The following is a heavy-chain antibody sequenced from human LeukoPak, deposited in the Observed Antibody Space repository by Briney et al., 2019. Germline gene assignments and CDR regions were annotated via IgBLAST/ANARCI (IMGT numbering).Heavy chain of an antibody. CDR1: GYTLTELS. J-gene: IGHJ4*02. Sequence: ASVKVSCKVSGYTLTELSMHWVRQAPGKGLEWMGGFDPEDGETIYAQKFQGRVTMTTDTSTSTAYMELRSLRSDDTAVYYCARDTGYSSGWSPDYWGQGTLVTVSS. D-gene: IGHD6-19*01. CDR3: ARDTGYSSGWSPDY. CDR2: FDPEDGET. V-gene: IGHV1-24*01.